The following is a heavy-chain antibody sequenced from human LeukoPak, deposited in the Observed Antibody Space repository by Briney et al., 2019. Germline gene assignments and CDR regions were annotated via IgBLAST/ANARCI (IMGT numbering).Heavy chain of an antibody. D-gene: IGHD7-27*01. CDR3: ARRGTGEYNWFDP. CDR2: INHSGST. CDR1: GGSFSGYY. V-gene: IGHV4-34*01. Sequence: SETLSLTCAVYGGSFSGYYWSWIRQPPGKGLEWIGEINHSGSTNYNPSLKSRVTISVDTSKNQFSLKLSSVTAADTAVYYRARRGTGEYNWFDPWGQGTLVTVSS. J-gene: IGHJ5*02.